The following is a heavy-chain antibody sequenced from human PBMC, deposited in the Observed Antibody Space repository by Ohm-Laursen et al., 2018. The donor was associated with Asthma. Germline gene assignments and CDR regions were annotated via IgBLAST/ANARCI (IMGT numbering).Heavy chain of an antibody. CDR2: INPSGGST. J-gene: IGHJ4*02. Sequence: GASVKVSCKASGYTFTGYYMHWVRQAPGQGLEWMGIINPSGGSTSYAQKFQGRVTMTRDTSTSTVYMELSSLRSEDTAVYYCARDLRGGLLPLGGGHFDYWGQGTLVTVSS. V-gene: IGHV1-46*03. D-gene: IGHD3-16*01. CDR1: GYTFTGYY. CDR3: ARDLRGGLLPLGGGHFDY.